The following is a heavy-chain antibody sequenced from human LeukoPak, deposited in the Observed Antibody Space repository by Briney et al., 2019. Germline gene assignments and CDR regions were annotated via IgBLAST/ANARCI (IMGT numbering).Heavy chain of an antibody. CDR2: INPSGGST. D-gene: IGHD2-21*02. CDR1: GYTFTSYY. V-gene: IGHV1-46*01. CDR3: ARDRKYCGGDCYSQGPYYGMDV. J-gene: IGHJ6*02. Sequence: GASVKASCKASGYTFTSYYMHWVRQAPGQGLEWMGIINPSGGSTSYAQKFQGRVTMTRDTSTSTVYMELSSLRSEDTAVYYCARDRKYCGGDCYSQGPYYGMDVWGQGTTVTVSS.